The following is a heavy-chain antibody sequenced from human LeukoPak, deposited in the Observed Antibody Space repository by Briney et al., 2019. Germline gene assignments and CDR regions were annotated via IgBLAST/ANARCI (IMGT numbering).Heavy chain of an antibody. CDR1: GGSFSGYY. D-gene: IGHD5-24*01. Sequence: SETLSLTCAVYGGSFSGYYWSWIRHPPGKGLEWIGEIYHSGSTNYNPSLKSRVTISVDTSKNQFSLKLSSVTAADTAVYYCARGFRKRWLQLRAFDIWGQGTMVTVSS. J-gene: IGHJ3*02. CDR3: ARGFRKRWLQLRAFDI. CDR2: IYHSGST. V-gene: IGHV4-34*01.